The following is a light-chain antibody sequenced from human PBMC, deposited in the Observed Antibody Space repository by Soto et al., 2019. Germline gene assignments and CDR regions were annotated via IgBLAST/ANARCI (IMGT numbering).Light chain of an antibody. V-gene: IGKV3-20*01. CDR3: QQYGSSPLT. CDR1: QSVSSSY. Sequence: EIVMTQSPAALSVCPGGIATLSCWASQSVSSSYLAWYQQKPGQAPRLLIYGASSRATGIPDRFSGSGSGTDFTLTISRLEPEDFAVYYCQQYGSSPLTFGGGTKVDI. CDR2: GAS. J-gene: IGKJ4*01.